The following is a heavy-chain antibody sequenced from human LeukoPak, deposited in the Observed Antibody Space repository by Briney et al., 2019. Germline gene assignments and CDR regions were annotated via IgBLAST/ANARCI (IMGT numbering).Heavy chain of an antibody. CDR2: IYSGGST. V-gene: IGHV3-66*01. Sequence: GGSLRLSCAASGFTVSSNYMSWVRQAPGKGLEWVSVIYSGGSTYYADSVKGRFTISRDNSKNALYLQMNSLRAEDTAVYYCARTYGSGRYGMDVWGQGTTVTVSS. J-gene: IGHJ6*02. D-gene: IGHD3-10*01. CDR3: ARTYGSGRYGMDV. CDR1: GFTVSSNY.